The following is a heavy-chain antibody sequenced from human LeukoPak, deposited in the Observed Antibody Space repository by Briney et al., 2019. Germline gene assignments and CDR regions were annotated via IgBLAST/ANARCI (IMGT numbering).Heavy chain of an antibody. CDR3: ARVFRGFWYFDL. D-gene: IGHD3-16*01. Sequence: ASVKVSCKASGYSFTSYDINWVRQATGQGLEWMGWMSPNSGNTGYAQKFQGRVTMTRDTSISTAYMELSSLRSEDTAVYYCARVFRGFWYFDLWGRGTLVTVSS. J-gene: IGHJ2*01. V-gene: IGHV1-8*01. CDR2: MSPNSGNT. CDR1: GYSFTSYD.